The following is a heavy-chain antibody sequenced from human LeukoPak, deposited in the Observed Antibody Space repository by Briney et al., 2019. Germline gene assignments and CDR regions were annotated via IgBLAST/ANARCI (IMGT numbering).Heavy chain of an antibody. Sequence: GASVKVSCKASGGTFSSYAISWVRQAPGQGLQWMGGIIPIFGTANYAQKFQGRVTITADESTSTAYMELSSLRSEDTAVYYCAREGLDYGFDIWGQGTMVTVSS. V-gene: IGHV1-69*13. CDR1: GGTFSSYA. CDR2: IIPIFGTA. J-gene: IGHJ3*02. CDR3: AREGLDYGFDI. D-gene: IGHD4/OR15-4a*01.